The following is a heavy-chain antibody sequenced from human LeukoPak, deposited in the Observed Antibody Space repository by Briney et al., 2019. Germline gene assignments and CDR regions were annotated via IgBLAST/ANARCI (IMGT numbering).Heavy chain of an antibody. J-gene: IGHJ4*02. Sequence: ASVKVSCKASGYTFTGYYMHWVRQAPGKGREWMGGFDPEDGETIYAQKFQGRVTMTEDPSTDTAYMELSSLRSEDTAVYYCATTRFGELSHFDYWGQGTLVTVSS. D-gene: IGHD3-10*01. CDR3: ATTRFGELSHFDY. V-gene: IGHV1-24*01. CDR1: GYTFTGYY. CDR2: FDPEDGET.